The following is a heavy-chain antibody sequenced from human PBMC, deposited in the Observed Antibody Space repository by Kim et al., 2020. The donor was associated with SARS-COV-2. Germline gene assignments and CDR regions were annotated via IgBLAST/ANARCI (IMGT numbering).Heavy chain of an antibody. J-gene: IGHJ4*02. V-gene: IGHV2-5*02. Sequence: SGPTLVNPTQTLTLTCTFSGFSLSTSGVGVGWIRQPPGKSLVWLALIYWDDDKRYSSSLKSRRTITKDTSKNQVVLTMTNMDPVDTATYYCAHTSPLRPFDCWGQGTLVTVSS. CDR3: AHTSPLRPFDC. CDR2: IYWDDDK. CDR1: GFSLSTSGVG.